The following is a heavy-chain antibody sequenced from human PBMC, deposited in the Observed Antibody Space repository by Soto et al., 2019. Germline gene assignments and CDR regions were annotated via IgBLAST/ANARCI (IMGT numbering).Heavy chain of an antibody. Sequence: EVQLVESGGGLVKPGGSLRLSCAASGFTFSNAWMSWVRQAPGKGLEWVGRIKSKTDGGTTDYAAPVKGRFTISRDDSKNTLYLQMNSLKTEDTAVYYCTTELPLHLGELSLYNYFDYWGQGTLVTVSS. CDR1: GFTFSNAW. CDR2: IKSKTDGGTT. D-gene: IGHD3-16*02. V-gene: IGHV3-15*01. CDR3: TTELPLHLGELSLYNYFDY. J-gene: IGHJ4*02.